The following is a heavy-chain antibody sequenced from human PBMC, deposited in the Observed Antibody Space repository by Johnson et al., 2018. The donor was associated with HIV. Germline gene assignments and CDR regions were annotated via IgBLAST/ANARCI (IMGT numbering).Heavy chain of an antibody. D-gene: IGHD1/OR15-1a*01. V-gene: IGHV3-66*02. CDR2: IYSGGST. Sequence: VQLVESGGGVVQPGRSLRLSCAASGFTVSSNYMSWVRQAPGKGLEWVSVIYSGGSTYYADSVKGRFTISRDNSKNTLYLQMNSLRAEDTAVYYCAKEQPARAFDIWGQGTMVTVSS. J-gene: IGHJ3*02. CDR1: GFTVSSNY. CDR3: AKEQPARAFDI.